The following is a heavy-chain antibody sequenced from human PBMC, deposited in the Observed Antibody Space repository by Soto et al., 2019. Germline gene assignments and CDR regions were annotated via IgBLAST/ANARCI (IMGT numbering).Heavy chain of an antibody. D-gene: IGHD3-16*01. CDR1: GFTFSSYS. Sequence: SGGSLRLSCAASGFTFSSYSMNWVRQAPGKGLEWVSSISSSSSYIYYADSVKGRSTISRDNAKNSLYLQMNSLRAEDTAVYYCARFVRDSPRGGWFDPWGQGTLVTVSS. J-gene: IGHJ5*02. V-gene: IGHV3-21*01. CDR2: ISSSSSYI. CDR3: ARFVRDSPRGGWFDP.